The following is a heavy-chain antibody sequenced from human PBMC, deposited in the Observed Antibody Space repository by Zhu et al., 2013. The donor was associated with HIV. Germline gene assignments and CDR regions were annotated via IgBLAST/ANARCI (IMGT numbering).Heavy chain of an antibody. Sequence: QVQLVQSGAEVKKPGASVKVSCKVSGYTLIELSMHWVRQAPGKGLEWMGGFDPEDGKTIYAQKFQGRVTMTEDTSRDTAYMKLSNLRSEDTAVYYCATVKGLWGTYYFDDWGQGTLVTVSS. V-gene: IGHV1-24*01. CDR1: GYTLIELS. CDR2: FDPEDGKT. CDR3: ATVKGLWGTYYFDD. D-gene: IGHD3-16*01. J-gene: IGHJ4*02.